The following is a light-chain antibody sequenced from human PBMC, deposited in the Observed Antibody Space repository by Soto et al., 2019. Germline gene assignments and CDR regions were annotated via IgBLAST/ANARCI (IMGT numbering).Light chain of an antibody. CDR3: QQYEKWPPSIT. CDR1: QSVSSK. J-gene: IGKJ5*01. V-gene: IGKV3-15*01. CDR2: GAS. Sequence: EILMTQSPATLSVSPGERATLSFRASQSVSSKLAWYQQKPGQAPRLLIYGASTRATGIPARFSGSGSGTEFTLTISSLQSEDFAVYYCQQYEKWPPSITFGQGTRLEI.